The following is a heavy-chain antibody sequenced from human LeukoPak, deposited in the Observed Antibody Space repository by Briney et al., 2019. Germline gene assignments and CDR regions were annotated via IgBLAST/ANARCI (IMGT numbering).Heavy chain of an antibody. D-gene: IGHD2-2*01. J-gene: IGHJ4*02. CDR3: ARDQNKGYCSSTSCYAAFDY. Sequence: GGSLRLSCAASGFTFTSYNMNWVRQAPGKGLEWVSSISSSSSYIYYADSVKGRFTISRDNAKNSLYLQMNSLRAEDTAVYYCARDQNKGYCSSTSCYAAFDYWGQGTLVTVSS. CDR1: GFTFTSYN. CDR2: ISSSSSYI. V-gene: IGHV3-21*01.